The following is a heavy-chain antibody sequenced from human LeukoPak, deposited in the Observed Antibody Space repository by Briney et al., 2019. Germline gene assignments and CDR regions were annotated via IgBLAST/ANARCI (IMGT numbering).Heavy chain of an antibody. Sequence: GASVKVSCKASGYTFTGYYMHWVRQAPGQGLEWMGWINPNSGGTNYAQKFQGRVTMTRDTSISTAYMELSRLRSDDTAVYYCATLPRNYYDSSGYYKDYWGQGTLVTVSS. D-gene: IGHD3-22*01. J-gene: IGHJ4*02. CDR2: INPNSGGT. CDR1: GYTFTGYY. V-gene: IGHV1-2*02. CDR3: ATLPRNYYDSSGYYKDY.